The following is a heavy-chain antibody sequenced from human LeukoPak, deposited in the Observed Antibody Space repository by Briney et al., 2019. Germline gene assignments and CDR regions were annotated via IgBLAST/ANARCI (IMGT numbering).Heavy chain of an antibody. V-gene: IGHV4-59*12. J-gene: IGHJ4*02. Sequence: SETLSLTCTVSGGSISSYYWSWIRQPPGKGLEWIGYIYYSGSTNYNPSLKSRVTISVDTSKNQFSLKLSSVTAADTAVYYCARDGAARHWGQGTLVTVSS. CDR2: IYYSGST. CDR1: GGSISSYY. CDR3: ARDGAARH. D-gene: IGHD6-6*01.